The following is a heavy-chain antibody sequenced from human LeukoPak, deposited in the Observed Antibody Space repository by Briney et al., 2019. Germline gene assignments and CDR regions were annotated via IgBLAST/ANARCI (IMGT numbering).Heavy chain of an antibody. CDR2: MNPNSGNT. J-gene: IGHJ5*02. CDR1: GYTFTSYD. CDR3: ARSGTRRYYYGSGSSNWFDP. V-gene: IGHV1-8*01. Sequence: ASVKVSCKASGYTFTSYDINWVRQATGQGLEWMGWMNPNSGNTGYAQKFQGRVTMTRNTSISTAYMELSSLRSEDTAVYYCARSGTRRYYYGSGSSNWFDPWGQGTLVTVSS. D-gene: IGHD3-10*01.